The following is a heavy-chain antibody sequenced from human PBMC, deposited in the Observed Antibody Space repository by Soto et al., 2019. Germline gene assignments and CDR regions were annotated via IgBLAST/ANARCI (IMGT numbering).Heavy chain of an antibody. J-gene: IGHJ6*02. CDR2: ISGSGGST. D-gene: IGHD5-12*01. Sequence: GGSLRLSCAASGFTFSSYAMSWVRQAPGKGLEWVSAISGSGGSTYYADSVKGRFTISRDNSKNTLYLQMNSLRAEDTAVYYCARGTMATIHYYYGMDVWGQGTTVTVSS. CDR1: GFTFSSYA. CDR3: ARGTMATIHYYYGMDV. V-gene: IGHV3-23*01.